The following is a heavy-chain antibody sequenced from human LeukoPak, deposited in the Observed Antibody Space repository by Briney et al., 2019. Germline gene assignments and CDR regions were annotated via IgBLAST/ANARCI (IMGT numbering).Heavy chain of an antibody. D-gene: IGHD1-1*01. CDR1: GYTFTRYY. J-gene: IGHJ5*02. Sequence: ASVKVSCKASGYTFTRYYMHWVRQAPGQGLEWMGIINPSGGSTSYAQKFQGRVTMTRDMSTSTVYMELSSLRSEDTAVYYCARSLSNLNAPGGWFDPWGQGTLGTVSS. V-gene: IGHV1-46*01. CDR2: INPSGGST. CDR3: ARSLSNLNAPGGWFDP.